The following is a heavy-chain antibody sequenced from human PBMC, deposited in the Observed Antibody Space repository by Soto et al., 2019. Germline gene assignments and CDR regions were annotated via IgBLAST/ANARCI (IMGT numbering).Heavy chain of an antibody. CDR3: ARVRGPSGWQPRYMDV. J-gene: IGHJ6*02. V-gene: IGHV3-48*02. Sequence: GGSLRLSCAASGFSFSSYSMNWVRQAPGKGLEWLAYISSRSSTTYYSDSVKGRFTISRDNAMASLYLHMDSLRDDDTAVYYCARVRGPSGWQPRYMDVWGQGNTVTVSS. CDR2: ISSRSSTT. D-gene: IGHD6-19*01. CDR1: GFSFSSYS.